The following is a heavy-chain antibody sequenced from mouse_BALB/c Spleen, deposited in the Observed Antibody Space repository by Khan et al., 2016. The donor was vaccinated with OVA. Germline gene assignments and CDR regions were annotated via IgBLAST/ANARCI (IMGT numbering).Heavy chain of an antibody. Sequence: QVQLQQSGAELAKPGASVKMSCKASGYTFTTYWMHWVKQRPGQGLDWIGYINPSTGYTEYNQKFKDKATLTADKSSSTAYMQLNSLTSEDSAVYYCARREVYGIFAYWGQGTLVTVSA. CDR3: ARREVYGIFAY. D-gene: IGHD2-1*01. V-gene: IGHV1-7*01. CDR2: INPSTGYT. CDR1: GYTFTTYW. J-gene: IGHJ3*01.